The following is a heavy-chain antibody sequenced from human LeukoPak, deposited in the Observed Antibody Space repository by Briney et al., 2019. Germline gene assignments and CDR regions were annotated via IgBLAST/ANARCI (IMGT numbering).Heavy chain of an antibody. CDR1: GGTFSSYA. CDR3: ARGPSYYYGSGSYYNIWFDP. J-gene: IGHJ5*02. CDR2: IIPIFGTA. Sequence: SVKVSCKASGGTFSSYAISRVRQAPGQGLEWMGGIIPIFGTANYAQKFQGRVTITADESTSTAYMELSSLRSEDTAVYYCARGPSYYYGSGSYYNIWFDPWGQGTLVTVSS. D-gene: IGHD3-10*01. V-gene: IGHV1-69*01.